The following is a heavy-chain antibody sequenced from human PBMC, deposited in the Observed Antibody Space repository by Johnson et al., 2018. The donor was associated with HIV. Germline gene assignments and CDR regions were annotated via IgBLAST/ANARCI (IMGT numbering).Heavy chain of an antibody. CDR3: ARPQGTGDAFDI. D-gene: IGHD1-1*01. CDR1: GFTFDDYG. Sequence: QVQLVESGGGVVRPGGSLRLSCAASGFTFDDYGMSWVRQAPGKGLEWVAVISYDGSNKYYADSVRGRFTISRDNSKNTLYLQMNSLRAEDTAVYYCARPQGTGDAFDIWGQGTMVTVSS. CDR2: ISYDGSNK. J-gene: IGHJ3*02. V-gene: IGHV3-30*03.